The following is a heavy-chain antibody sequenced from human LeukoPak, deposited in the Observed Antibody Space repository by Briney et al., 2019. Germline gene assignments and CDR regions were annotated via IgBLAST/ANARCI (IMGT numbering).Heavy chain of an antibody. CDR2: INHSGSN. CDR1: GGSFSGYY. D-gene: IGHD3-3*01. J-gene: IGHJ6*03. CDR3: ARGQYDFQTTYYYMDV. V-gene: IGHV4-34*01. Sequence: SETLSLTCAVYGGSFSGYYWSWIRQPPEKGLEWIGEINHSGSNNYNPSLKSRVTISVDTSKNQFSLKLSSVTAADTAVYYCARGQYDFQTTYYYMDVWGKGTTVTVSS.